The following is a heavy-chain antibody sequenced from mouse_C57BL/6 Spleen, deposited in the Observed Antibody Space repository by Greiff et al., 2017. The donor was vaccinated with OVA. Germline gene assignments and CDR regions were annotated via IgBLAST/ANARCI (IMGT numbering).Heavy chain of an antibody. J-gene: IGHJ1*03. Sequence: VQLQQSGAELVRPGASVKLSCTASGFNIKDDYMHWVKQRPEQGLEWIGWIDPENGDTEYASKFQGKATITADTSSNTAYLQLSSLTSEDTAVYYCTITTVVATDFDVWGTGTTVTVSS. D-gene: IGHD1-1*01. CDR2: IDPENGDT. CDR1: GFNIKDDY. CDR3: TITTVVATDFDV. V-gene: IGHV14-4*01.